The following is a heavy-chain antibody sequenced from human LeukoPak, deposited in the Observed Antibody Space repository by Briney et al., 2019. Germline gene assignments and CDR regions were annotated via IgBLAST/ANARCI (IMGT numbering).Heavy chain of an antibody. D-gene: IGHD3-3*01. CDR1: GYTFTSYS. V-gene: IGHV3-21*01. CDR3: ARDDYYDFWSGWVHYYYGMDV. J-gene: IGHJ6*02. Sequence: GGSLRLSCAASGYTFTSYSMSWVRQAPGKGLEWVSFISNSDDTRYYADSVKGRFTISRDNAKNSLYLQMNSLRAEDTAVYYCARDDYYDFWSGWVHYYYGMDVWGQGTTVTVSS. CDR2: ISNSDDTR.